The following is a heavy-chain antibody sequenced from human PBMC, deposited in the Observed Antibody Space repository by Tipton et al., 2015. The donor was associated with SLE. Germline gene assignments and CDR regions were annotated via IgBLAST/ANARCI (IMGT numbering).Heavy chain of an antibody. CDR2: ISYDGSNK. CDR3: ARDRGLLWFREFPDGMDV. D-gene: IGHD3-10*01. CDR1: GFTFSSYA. Sequence: SLRLSCAASGFTFSSYAMHWVRQAPGKGLEWVAVISYDGSNKYYADSVKGRFTISRDNAKNSLYLQMNSLRAEDTAVYYCARDRGLLWFREFPDGMDVWGQGTTVTVSS. V-gene: IGHV3-30*04. J-gene: IGHJ6*02.